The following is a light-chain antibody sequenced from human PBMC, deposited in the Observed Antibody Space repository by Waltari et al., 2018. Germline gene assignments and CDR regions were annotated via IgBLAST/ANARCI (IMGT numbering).Light chain of an antibody. J-gene: IGKJ2*01. CDR3: QQYYTTPHT. Sequence: DIVMTQSPDSLAVSLGERATINCKSSQSVLHSSQNKNFLAWYQHKPRQPPKLLIYCASTRQSGVPVRFSGSGSGTDFTLTISGLQAEDVAVYYCQQYYTTPHTFGQGTKLEIK. V-gene: IGKV4-1*01. CDR2: CAS. CDR1: QSVLHSSQNKNF.